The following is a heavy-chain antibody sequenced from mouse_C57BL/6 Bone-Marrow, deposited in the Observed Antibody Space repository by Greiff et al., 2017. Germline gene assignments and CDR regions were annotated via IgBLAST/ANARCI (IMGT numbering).Heavy chain of an antibody. D-gene: IGHD1-1*01. CDR3: ARHPLITTVVATPDY. CDR2: ISSGGSYT. Sequence: EVQLVESGGDLVKPGGSLKLSCAASGFTFSSYGMSWVRQTPDKRLEWVATISSGGSYTYYPDSVKGRFTISRDNAKNTLYLQMSSRKSEDTAMYYCARHPLITTVVATPDYWGQGTTLTVSS. V-gene: IGHV5-6*01. CDR1: GFTFSSYG. J-gene: IGHJ2*01.